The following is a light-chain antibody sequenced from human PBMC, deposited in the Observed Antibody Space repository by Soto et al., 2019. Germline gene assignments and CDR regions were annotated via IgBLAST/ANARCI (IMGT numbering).Light chain of an antibody. CDR1: QSVSNN. CDR3: QQYNNWPLT. Sequence: ELVLTQSPGALSLSPGETATLSWSASQSVSNNYLAWYQQKPGQAPRLLLYGASNRATGIPDRFSGSGSGTEFTLTISSLQSEDFAVYYCQQYNNWPLTFGQGTRLEIK. CDR2: GAS. J-gene: IGKJ5*01. V-gene: IGKV3D-15*01.